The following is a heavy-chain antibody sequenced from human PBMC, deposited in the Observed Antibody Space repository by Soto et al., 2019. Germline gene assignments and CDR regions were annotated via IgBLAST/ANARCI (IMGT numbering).Heavy chain of an antibody. V-gene: IGHV3-9*01. CDR1: GFTFDDYA. CDR2: ISWNSGSI. Sequence: GGSLRLSCAASGFTFDDYAMHWVRQAPGKGLEWVSGISWNSGSIGYADSVKGRFTISRDNAKNSLYLQMNSLRAEDTALYYCAKDNRFLEWFHIRDHYYYYMDVWGKGTTVTVSS. J-gene: IGHJ6*03. D-gene: IGHD3-3*01. CDR3: AKDNRFLEWFHIRDHYYYYMDV.